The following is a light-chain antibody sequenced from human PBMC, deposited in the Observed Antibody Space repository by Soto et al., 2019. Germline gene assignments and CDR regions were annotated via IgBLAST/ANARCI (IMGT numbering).Light chain of an antibody. CDR1: PAIASF. Sequence: IQLTQSPSSLSASVGYRVTITCRSSPAIASFLAWYQQKPGTAPKLLIYGASTLQSGVPSRFSGSRSGTDYTLTIDSLQHEDFATYYCPQLNGSPWTFGQGTKVDIK. V-gene: IGKV1-9*01. J-gene: IGKJ1*01. CDR2: GAS. CDR3: PQLNGSPWT.